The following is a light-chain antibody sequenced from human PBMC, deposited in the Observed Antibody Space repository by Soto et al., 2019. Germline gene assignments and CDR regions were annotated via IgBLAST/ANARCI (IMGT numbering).Light chain of an antibody. J-gene: IGKJ2*01. Sequence: DIVLTQSPDSLSVSPGERATISCKSSQSLFHSSSNKNYLAWYQQKPGQPPKLLFHWASTRESGVPDRLSGSGSGTDFTLTISSLQAEDVAVYYCQQYYGNPQTFGPGTRLEIK. CDR3: QQYYGNPQT. V-gene: IGKV4-1*01. CDR1: QSLFHSSSNKNY. CDR2: WAS.